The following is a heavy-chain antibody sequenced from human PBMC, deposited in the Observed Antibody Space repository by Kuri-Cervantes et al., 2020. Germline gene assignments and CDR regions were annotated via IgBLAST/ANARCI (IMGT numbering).Heavy chain of an antibody. CDR1: GGSISSGGYY. V-gene: IGHV4-31*03. CDR3: ASAGYSSGWRNY. Sequence: SETLSLTCTVSGGSISSGGYYWSWIRQHPGKGLEWIGYIYYSGSTYYNPSLKSRVTISVDTSKNQFSLKLSSVTAADTAVYYCASAGYSSGWRNYWGQGTLVTVSS. J-gene: IGHJ4*02. CDR2: IYYSGST. D-gene: IGHD6-19*01.